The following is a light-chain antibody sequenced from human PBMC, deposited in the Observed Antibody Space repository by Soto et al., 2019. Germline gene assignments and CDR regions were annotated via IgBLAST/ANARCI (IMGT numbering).Light chain of an antibody. CDR2: EDD. J-gene: IGLJ2*01. V-gene: IGLV6-57*02. Sequence: NFMLTQPHSVSESPGKTVTISCTGSSGSIASNSVQWYQQRPGSAPSTVIYEDDQRPSGVPDRFSGSIDSSSNSASLTISGLMTEDEADYYCQSYDSNTVVFGGGTKLTVL. CDR1: SGSIASNS. CDR3: QSYDSNTVV.